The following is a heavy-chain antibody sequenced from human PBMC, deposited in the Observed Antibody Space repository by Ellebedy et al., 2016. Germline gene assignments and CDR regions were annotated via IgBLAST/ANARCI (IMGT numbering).Heavy chain of an antibody. CDR2: VVGSGERT. CDR3: AREPAMIRGVINPFDY. Sequence: GGSLRLSCEASGFPFSSHAMSWVRQAPGKGPEWISAVVGSGERTFYADSVKGRFTISRDNSKNRLYLQMSSLKVEDTALYYCAREPAMIRGVINPFDYWGQGTLVTVSS. J-gene: IGHJ4*02. CDR1: GFPFSSHA. D-gene: IGHD3-10*01. V-gene: IGHV3-23*01.